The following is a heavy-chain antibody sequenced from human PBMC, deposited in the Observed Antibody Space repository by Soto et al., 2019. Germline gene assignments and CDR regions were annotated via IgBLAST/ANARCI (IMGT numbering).Heavy chain of an antibody. CDR1: GFTFSNYD. D-gene: IGHD3-10*02. J-gene: IGHJ4*02. CDR3: ARRDCGRGTISVFGAPAFAF. CDR2: ISGSGSST. Sequence: EVQLLESGGGWVQPGGSLRLSCAASGFTFSNYDMSWVRQAPGKGLEWVSSISGSGSSTSYADSVKGRFTISRDNPKNTLYLQMSILIAADTAVYYGARRDCGRGTISVFGAPAFAFWGQGTLVTVTS. V-gene: IGHV3-23*01.